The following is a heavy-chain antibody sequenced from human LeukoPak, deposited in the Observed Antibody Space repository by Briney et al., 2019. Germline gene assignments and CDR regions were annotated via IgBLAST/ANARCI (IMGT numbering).Heavy chain of an antibody. CDR3: ARSSSSGWGFRFDP. CDR1: GGSTSSYY. D-gene: IGHD6-19*01. Sequence: SEILSLTRTVSGGSTSSYYWSWIRQSPGKGLEWIGRIYTSGSTNYNPSLKSRVTISVDTSKNQFSLKLSSVTAADTAVYYCARSSSSGWGFRFDPWGQGTLVTVSS. CDR2: IYTSGST. J-gene: IGHJ5*02. V-gene: IGHV4-4*07.